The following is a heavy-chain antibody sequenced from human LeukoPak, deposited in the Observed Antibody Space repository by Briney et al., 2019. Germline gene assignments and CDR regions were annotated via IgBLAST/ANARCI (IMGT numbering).Heavy chain of an antibody. V-gene: IGHV4-39*01. CDR1: GGSISSSSYY. D-gene: IGHD1-26*01. CDR2: IYYSGST. Sequence: SETLSLTCTVSGGSISSSSYYWGWIRQPPGKGLEWIGSIYYSGSTYYNPSLKSRVTISVDTSKNQFSLKLSSVTAADTAVYYCARQIRRGATVFDYWGQGTPVTVSS. CDR3: ARQIRRGATVFDY. J-gene: IGHJ4*02.